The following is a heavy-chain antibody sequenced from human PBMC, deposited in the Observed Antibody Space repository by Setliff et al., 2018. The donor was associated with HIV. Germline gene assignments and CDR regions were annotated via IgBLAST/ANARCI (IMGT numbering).Heavy chain of an antibody. CDR3: ARDPPWNYDSSGYPYYFDY. CDR2: ISPSGTYI. CDR1: GFTFSSYS. V-gene: IGHV3-21*01. J-gene: IGHJ4*02. Sequence: AGGSLRLSCAASGFTFSSYSMNWVRQAPGKGLEWASSISPSGTYIHYADSLKGRFTISRDNAKNSLYLQMNSLRAEDTAVYYCARDPPWNYDSSGYPYYFDYWGQGTLVTVSS. D-gene: IGHD3-22*01.